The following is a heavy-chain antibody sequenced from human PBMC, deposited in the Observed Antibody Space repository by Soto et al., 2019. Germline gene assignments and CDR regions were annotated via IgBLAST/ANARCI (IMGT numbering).Heavy chain of an antibody. CDR1: GFTFSSYD. J-gene: IGHJ3*02. V-gene: IGHV3-13*01. Sequence: EVQLVESGGGLVQPGGSLRLSCAASGFTFSSYDMHWVRQATGKGLEWVSAIGTAGDTYYPGSVKGRFTISRENAKNSLYLQMNSLRAEDTAVYYCARVLGSSGYYAFDIWGQGTMVTVSS. D-gene: IGHD3-22*01. CDR3: ARVLGSSGYYAFDI. CDR2: IGTAGDT.